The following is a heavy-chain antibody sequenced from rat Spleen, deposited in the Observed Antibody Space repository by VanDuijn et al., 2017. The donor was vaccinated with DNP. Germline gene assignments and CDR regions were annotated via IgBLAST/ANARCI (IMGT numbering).Heavy chain of an antibody. CDR3: ARIMYATEYYAMDA. V-gene: IGHV5-7*01. CDR2: ISYDGRST. Sequence: EVQLVESGGGLVQPGRSLKLSCAASGFTFSNYYMAWVRQAPTKGLKWVATISYDGRSTYYRDSVKGRFTISRDNAKSTLYLQIDSLRSEATATYYCARIMYATEYYAMDAWGQGGSVTVSS. CDR1: GFTFSNYY. J-gene: IGHJ4*01. D-gene: IGHD1-6*01.